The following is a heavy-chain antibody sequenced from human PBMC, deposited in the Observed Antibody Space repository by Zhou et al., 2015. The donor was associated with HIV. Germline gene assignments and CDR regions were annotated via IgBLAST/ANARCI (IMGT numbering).Heavy chain of an antibody. CDR2: IIPIFGTA. Sequence: QVQLVQSGAEVKKPGSSVKVSCKASGGTFSSYAISWVRQAPGQGLEWMGRIIPIFGTANYAQKFQGRVTITADESTSTAYMELSSLRSEDTAVYYCARESGFYCTGGVCHLNYWGQGTLVTVSS. J-gene: IGHJ4*02. CDR1: GGTFSSYA. D-gene: IGHD2-8*02. V-gene: IGHV1-69*18. CDR3: ARESGFYCTGGVCHLNY.